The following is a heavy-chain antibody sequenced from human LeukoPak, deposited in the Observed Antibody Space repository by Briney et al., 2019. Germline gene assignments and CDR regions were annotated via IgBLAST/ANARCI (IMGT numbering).Heavy chain of an antibody. D-gene: IGHD5-18*01. J-gene: IGHJ4*02. CDR1: GYTFTGYY. CDR2: INPNSGGT. CDR3: ARDIKGYSYGYGY. V-gene: IGHV1-2*06. Sequence: ASVKVSCKASGYTFTGYYMHWVRQAPGQGLEWMGRINPNSGGTNYARKFQGRVTMTRDTSISTAYMELSRLRSDDTAVYYCARDIKGYSYGYGYWGQGTLVTVSS.